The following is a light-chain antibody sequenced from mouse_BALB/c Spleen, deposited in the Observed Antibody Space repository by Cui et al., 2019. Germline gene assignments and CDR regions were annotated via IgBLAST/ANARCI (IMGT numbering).Light chain of an antibody. V-gene: IGKV14-111*01. J-gene: IGKJ2*01. CDR2: RAN. CDR3: LQYDEFPYT. Sequence: DIKMTQSPSSMYVSIGERVTITCKASQDINSYLSWFQQKPGKSPKTLIYRANRLVDGVPSRFSGSGSGQDYSLTISSLEYEDMGIYYCLQYDEFPYTVGGGTKLEIK. CDR1: QDINSY.